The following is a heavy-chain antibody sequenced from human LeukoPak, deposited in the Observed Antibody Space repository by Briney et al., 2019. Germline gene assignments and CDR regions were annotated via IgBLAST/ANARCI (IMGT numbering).Heavy chain of an antibody. CDR2: ISAYNGNT. CDR3: ARDGMITMILRERFDP. J-gene: IGHJ5*02. CDR1: GYTFTNYG. D-gene: IGHD3-22*01. Sequence: GASVKVSCKASGYTFTNYGISWVRQAPGQGLEWMGWISAYNGNTNYAQKLQGRVTMTTDTSTSTAYMELRSLRSDDTAVYYCARDGMITMILRERFDPWGQGTLVTVSS. V-gene: IGHV1-18*01.